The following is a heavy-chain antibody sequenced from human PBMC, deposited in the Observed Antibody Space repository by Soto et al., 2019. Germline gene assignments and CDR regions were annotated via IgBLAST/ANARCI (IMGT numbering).Heavy chain of an antibody. CDR2: ISAYNGNT. Sequence: GASVKVSCKASGYTFTSYGISWVRQAPGQGLEWMGWISAYNGNTNYAQKLQGRVTMTTDTSTSTAYMELRSLRSDDTAVYYCARGRITIFGVVISGLDYWGQGTLVTVSS. CDR3: ARGRITIFGVVISGLDY. J-gene: IGHJ4*02. CDR1: GYTFTSYG. D-gene: IGHD3-3*01. V-gene: IGHV1-18*01.